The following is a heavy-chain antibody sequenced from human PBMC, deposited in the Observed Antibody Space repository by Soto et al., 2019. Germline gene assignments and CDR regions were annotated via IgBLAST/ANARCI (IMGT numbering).Heavy chain of an antibody. D-gene: IGHD1-26*01. CDR3: AKNQGVELVPLATVDWFDP. J-gene: IGHJ5*02. CDR1: GFIFENFG. Sequence: GGSLRLSCAASGFIFENFGMSWVRQAPGKGLEWISSISGSGFKKYYADSVKGRFTISRDNSKSTVYLELNNLSAEDTAVYHCAKNQGVELVPLATVDWFDPWGQGSVVTV. V-gene: IGHV3-23*01. CDR2: ISGSGFKK.